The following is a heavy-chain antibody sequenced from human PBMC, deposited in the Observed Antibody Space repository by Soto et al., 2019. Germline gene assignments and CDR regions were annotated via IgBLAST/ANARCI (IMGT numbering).Heavy chain of an antibody. Sequence: PGGSLRLSCVASGFSFRSHAMIWVRQAPGGGLQWVSAISGDGGSIYYADSVKGRFTISRDNSKNMLSLEMNSLRAEDTAVYYCAKVGAAHWYYYGMDVWGQGTMVTVSS. CDR2: ISGDGGSI. V-gene: IGHV3-23*01. CDR1: GFSFRSHA. J-gene: IGHJ6*02. CDR3: AKVGAAHWYYYGMDV. D-gene: IGHD2-15*01.